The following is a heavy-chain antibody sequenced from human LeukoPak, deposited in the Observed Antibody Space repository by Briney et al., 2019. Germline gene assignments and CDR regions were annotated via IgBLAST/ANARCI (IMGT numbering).Heavy chain of an antibody. CDR1: GGSISSYY. CDR2: MYYSGST. V-gene: IGHV4-59*01. D-gene: IGHD3-10*01. Sequence: SETLSLTCTVSGGSISSYYWSWIRQPPGKGLEWIGYMYYSGSTNYNPYLQSRITISVDTSKNQFSLKLSSVTAADAAVYYCAKPMVRGVIYAFDIWGQGTMVTVSS. J-gene: IGHJ3*02. CDR3: AKPMVRGVIYAFDI.